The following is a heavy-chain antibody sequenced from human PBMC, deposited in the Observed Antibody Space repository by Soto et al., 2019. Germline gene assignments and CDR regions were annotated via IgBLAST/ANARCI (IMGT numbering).Heavy chain of an antibody. CDR2: ISGSGGST. V-gene: IGHV3-23*01. Sequence: GGSLRLSCAASGFTFSSYAMSWVRQAPGKGLEWVSAISGSGGSTYYADSVKGRFTISRDNSKNTLYLQMNSLRAEDTAVYYCAKVAPKSIVVVPAATPRWFDPWGQGTLVTVSS. J-gene: IGHJ5*02. D-gene: IGHD2-2*01. CDR1: GFTFSSYA. CDR3: AKVAPKSIVVVPAATPRWFDP.